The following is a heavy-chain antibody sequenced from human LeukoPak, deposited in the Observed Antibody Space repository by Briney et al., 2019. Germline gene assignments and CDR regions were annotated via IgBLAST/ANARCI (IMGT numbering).Heavy chain of an antibody. CDR2: ISPSADIK. CDR1: GFTFSNHG. V-gene: IGHV3-23*01. J-gene: IGHJ4*02. CDR3: ARDSSGYYSFDY. Sequence: GGSLRLSCAASGFTFSNHGMNWVRQAPGKGLEWVSGISPSADIKYYADSVKGRFTISRDNSKNTLYLQMNSLRAEDTAVYYCARDSSGYYSFDYWGQGTLVTVSS. D-gene: IGHD3-22*01.